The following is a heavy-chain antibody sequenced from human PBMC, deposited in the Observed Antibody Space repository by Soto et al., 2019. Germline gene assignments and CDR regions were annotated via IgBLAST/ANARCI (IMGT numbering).Heavy chain of an antibody. D-gene: IGHD1-26*01. CDR3: TTHEEGAPWAGGFDS. CDR2: IRPGGDST. V-gene: IGHV3-23*01. CDR1: GFRFRTRA. Sequence: GGSLRLSCAASGFRFRTRAMSWVRQAPGKGLERVASIRPGGDSTYCADSVKGRFAVSRDNSNVTLYLQMDSLRVEDTAIYYCTTHEEGAPWAGGFDSWGQGTLVTVSS. J-gene: IGHJ5*01.